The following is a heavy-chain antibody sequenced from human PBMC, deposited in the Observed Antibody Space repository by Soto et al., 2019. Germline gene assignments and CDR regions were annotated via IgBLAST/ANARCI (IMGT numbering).Heavy chain of an antibody. J-gene: IGHJ2*01. D-gene: IGHD4-4*01. CDR3: ASRSGTTVTYWYFDL. V-gene: IGHV1-58*01. CDR1: GFTFTSSA. Sequence: QMQLVQSGPEVKKPGTSVKVSCKASGFTFTSSAVQWVRQARGQRLEWIGWIVVGSGNTNYAQKFQERVTNTRDMSTSTAYMELSSLRSEDTAVYYCASRSGTTVTYWYFDLWGRGTLVTVYS. CDR2: IVVGSGNT.